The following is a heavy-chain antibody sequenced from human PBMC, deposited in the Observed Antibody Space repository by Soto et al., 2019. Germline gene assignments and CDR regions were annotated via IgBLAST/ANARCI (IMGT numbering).Heavy chain of an antibody. V-gene: IGHV3-23*01. J-gene: IGHJ4*02. CDR3: AKGRGGSGSLTPRVDF. D-gene: IGHD3-10*01. CDR1: GFTFNNYA. CDR2: ISGGGDTT. Sequence: EVHLLDSGGGVVQPGGSLRLSCAASGFTFNNYAMTWGLQAPGKGLEWVSAISGGGDTTSYADAVKGRFTVSRDGSKNTLYLQMRSLRAEDTALYYCAKGRGGSGSLTPRVDFWGQGTLVTVSS.